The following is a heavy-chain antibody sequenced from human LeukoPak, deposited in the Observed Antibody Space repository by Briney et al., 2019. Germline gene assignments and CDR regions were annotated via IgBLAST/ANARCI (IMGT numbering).Heavy chain of an antibody. D-gene: IGHD2-15*01. CDR3: ARGYCSGGSCPFYFDY. V-gene: IGHV5-51*01. CDR1: GYSFTNYW. Sequence: GESLKISCKGSGYSFTNYWVAWVRQMPGRGLEWMGIIYPGDSDTRYSPSFQGQVTISADKSISTAYLQWSSLKASDTAMYYCARGYCSGGSCPFYFDYWGQGALVTVSS. J-gene: IGHJ4*02. CDR2: IYPGDSDT.